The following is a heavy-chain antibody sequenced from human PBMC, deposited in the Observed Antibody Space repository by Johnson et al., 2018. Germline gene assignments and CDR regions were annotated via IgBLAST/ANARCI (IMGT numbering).Heavy chain of an antibody. CDR1: GGTFSSYA. CDR3: ARDHVRLVYYYYGMDV. V-gene: IGHV1-69*01. J-gene: IGHJ6*02. Sequence: QVQLVQSGAEVKKPGSSVKVSCKASGGTFSSYAISWVRQAPGQGLEWMGGIIPIFGTANYAQKFQGRVTITADEATGTAYMGLSSLRSEDTAGYYCARDHVRLVYYYYGMDVWGQGTTVTVSS. CDR2: IIPIFGTA.